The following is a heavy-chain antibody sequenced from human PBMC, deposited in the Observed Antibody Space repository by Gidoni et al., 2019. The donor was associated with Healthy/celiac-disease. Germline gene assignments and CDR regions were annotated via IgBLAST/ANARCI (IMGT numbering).Heavy chain of an antibody. CDR3: ARMGYDFWSGTDYYGMDV. D-gene: IGHD3-3*01. J-gene: IGHJ6*02. CDR1: GFSLSTSGMC. CDR2: IDWDDDK. V-gene: IGHV2-70*01. Sequence: QVTLRESGPALVKPTQTLTLTCTFSGFSLSTSGMCVSWIRQPPGKALEWLALIDWDDDKYYSTSLKTRLTISKDTSKNQVVLTMTNMDPVDTATYYCARMGYDFWSGTDYYGMDVWGQGTTVTVSS.